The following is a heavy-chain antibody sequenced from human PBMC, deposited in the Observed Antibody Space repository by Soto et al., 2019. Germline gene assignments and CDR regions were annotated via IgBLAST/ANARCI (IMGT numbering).Heavy chain of an antibody. CDR3: ARAQTPTDSDF. CDR1: GYTFTNYG. CDR2: LNTYNGNT. J-gene: IGHJ4*02. Sequence: QIQLVQSEGEVKKPGASVKVSCKTSGYTFTNYGVTWVRQAPGQGLEWMGWLNTYNGNTKYAQRFQGRVTMPPDTSASTAYVELRSLRSDDTAVYYWARAQTPTDSDFWGQGTLVTVSS. D-gene: IGHD4-4*01. V-gene: IGHV1-18*01.